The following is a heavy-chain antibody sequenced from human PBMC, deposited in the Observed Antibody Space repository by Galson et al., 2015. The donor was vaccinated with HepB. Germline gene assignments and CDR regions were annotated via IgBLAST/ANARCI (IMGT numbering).Heavy chain of an antibody. J-gene: IGHJ2*01. CDR3: ARDLRQLVGRGNWYFDL. CDR2: ISGTSSYI. V-gene: IGHV3-21*01. Sequence: SLRLSCAASGIIFSNHNINWVRQAPGKGLEWVSSISGTSSYIYYADSVKGRFTISRDNAENSLYLQMNSLSAEDTAVYYCARDLRQLVGRGNWYFDLWGRGTLVTVSS. D-gene: IGHD6-6*01. CDR1: GIIFSNHN.